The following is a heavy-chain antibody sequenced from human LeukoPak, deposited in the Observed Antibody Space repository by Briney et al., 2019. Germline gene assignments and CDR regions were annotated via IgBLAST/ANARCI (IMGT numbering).Heavy chain of an antibody. V-gene: IGHV3-74*01. CDR2: INSDGSST. Sequence: GESLRLSCAASGFTFSGYWMHWVRQAPGKGLVWVSRINSDGSSTNYADSVKGRFTISRDNAKNTLYLQMNSLRAEDTAVYYCGNLNTPMGYWGQGALVTVSS. CDR3: GNLNTPMGY. CDR1: GFTFSGYW. D-gene: IGHD5-18*01. J-gene: IGHJ4*02.